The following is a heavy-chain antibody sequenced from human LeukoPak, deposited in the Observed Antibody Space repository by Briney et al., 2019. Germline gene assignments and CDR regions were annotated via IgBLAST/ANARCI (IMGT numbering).Heavy chain of an antibody. Sequence: SETLSLNCAVYGGSFSGYYWSWIRQPPGKGLEWIGEINHSGSTNYNPSLKSRVTISVDTSKNQFSLKLSSVTAADTAVYYCARGRQQLVTSRLDYWGQGTLVTVSS. V-gene: IGHV4-34*01. CDR1: GGSFSGYY. D-gene: IGHD6-13*01. CDR2: INHSGST. CDR3: ARGRQQLVTSRLDY. J-gene: IGHJ4*02.